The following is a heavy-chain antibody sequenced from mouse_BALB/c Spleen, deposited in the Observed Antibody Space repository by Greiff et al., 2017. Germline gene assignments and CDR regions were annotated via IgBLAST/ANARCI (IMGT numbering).Heavy chain of an antibody. D-gene: IGHD4-1*01. CDR3: ARSHPTGMDYAMDY. CDR2: ISTYYGNT. CDR1: SYTFTDYA. J-gene: IGHJ4*01. V-gene: IGHV1-67*01. Sequence: VKLMESGPELVRPGVSVKISCKGSSYTFTDYAMHWVKQSHAKSLEWIGVISTYYGNTNYNQKFKGKATMTVDKSSSTAYMELARLTSEDSAVYYCARSHPTGMDYAMDYWGQGTSVTVSS.